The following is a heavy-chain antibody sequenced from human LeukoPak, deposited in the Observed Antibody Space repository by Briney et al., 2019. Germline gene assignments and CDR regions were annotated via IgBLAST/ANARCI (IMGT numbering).Heavy chain of an antibody. CDR3: ARGLGGTGPDAFDI. CDR2: ISFGGGSK. CDR1: GFTVSTYG. Sequence: GGSLRLSCAASGFTVSTYGMHWVRQAPGKGLEWVAVISFGGGSKNYADSVKNRFTISRDNSKNTLYVQMNSLRAEDMAVYYCARGLGGTGPDAFDIWGQGTVVTVSA. J-gene: IGHJ3*02. D-gene: IGHD1-1*01. V-gene: IGHV3-30-3*01.